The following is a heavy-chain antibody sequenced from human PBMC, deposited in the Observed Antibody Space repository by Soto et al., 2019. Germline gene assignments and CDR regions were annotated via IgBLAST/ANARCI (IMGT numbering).Heavy chain of an antibody. V-gene: IGHV3-53*01. Sequence: GGSLRLSCAASGFTVSSNYMSWVRQAPGKGLEWVSVIYSGGSTYYADSVKGRFTISRDNSKNTLYLQMNSLRAEDTAVYYCAREGTAARPKEYYYYGMDVWGQGTTVTVSS. CDR2: IYSGGST. J-gene: IGHJ6*02. D-gene: IGHD6-6*01. CDR1: GFTVSSNY. CDR3: AREGTAARPKEYYYYGMDV.